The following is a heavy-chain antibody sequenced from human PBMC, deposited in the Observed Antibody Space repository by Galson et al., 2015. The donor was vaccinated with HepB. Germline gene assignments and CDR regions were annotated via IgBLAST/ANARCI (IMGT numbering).Heavy chain of an antibody. Sequence: SLRLSCAAPGFTFSSYSMNWVRQAPGKGLEWVSYISSSSSTIYYADSVKGRFTISRDNAKNSLYLQMNSLRDEDTAVYYCARDNQYREYSSSWYWYFDLWGRGTLVTVSS. CDR2: ISSSSSTI. CDR1: GFTFSSYS. D-gene: IGHD6-13*01. CDR3: ARDNQYREYSSSWYWYFDL. J-gene: IGHJ2*01. V-gene: IGHV3-48*02.